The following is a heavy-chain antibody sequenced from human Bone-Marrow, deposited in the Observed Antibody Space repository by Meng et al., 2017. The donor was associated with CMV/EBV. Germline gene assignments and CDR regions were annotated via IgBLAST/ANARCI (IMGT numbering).Heavy chain of an antibody. CDR1: GGTFSSYA. Sequence: QVQRGQLWAEVKKPGASVKVSCKASGGTFSSYASSWVRQGPGQGLEWMGGIIPIFGTANYAQKFQGRVTITADESTSTAYMELSRLRSEDTAVYYCARGEGLLGDWFDPWGQGTLVTVSS. D-gene: IGHD2-8*02. CDR2: IIPIFGTA. CDR3: ARGEGLLGDWFDP. V-gene: IGHV1-69*12. J-gene: IGHJ5*02.